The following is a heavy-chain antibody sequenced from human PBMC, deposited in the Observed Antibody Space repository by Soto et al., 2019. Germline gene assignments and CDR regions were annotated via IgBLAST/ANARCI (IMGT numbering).Heavy chain of an antibody. CDR1: WFTFSSYA. CDR3: AKDSRYSSGGPTFDY. D-gene: IGHD6-19*01. V-gene: IGHV3-23*01. J-gene: IGHJ4*02. CDR2: ISGRGGMT. Sequence: GGSLRLSCAASWFTFSSYAMRCVRQAPGKGLEGVSAISGRGGMTYYADSVNGRFTISIDNAKNTLYLQMNSLRAEDTAVYYCAKDSRYSSGGPTFDYWGQGTLVNVSS.